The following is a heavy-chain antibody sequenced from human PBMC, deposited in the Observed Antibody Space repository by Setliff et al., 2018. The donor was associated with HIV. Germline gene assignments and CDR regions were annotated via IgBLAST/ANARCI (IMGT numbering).Heavy chain of an antibody. J-gene: IGHJ5*02. V-gene: IGHV1-46*01. D-gene: IGHD6-13*01. CDR1: GYTFTSSY. CDR3: ARDRSSRNWFDP. CDR2: INPSSGSA. Sequence: ASVKVSCKASGYTFTSSYIHWVRQAPGQGLEWMGIINPSSGSASYTQKFQGRVTMTRDTSTNTVYMELNSLRSEDTAVYYCARDRSSRNWFDPWGQGTLVTVSS.